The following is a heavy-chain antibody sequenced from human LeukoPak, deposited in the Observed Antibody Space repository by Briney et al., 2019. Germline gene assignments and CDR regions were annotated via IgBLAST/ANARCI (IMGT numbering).Heavy chain of an antibody. V-gene: IGHV3-23*01. CDR2: ISGSGGST. Sequence: GGSLRLSCAASGFTFSSYAMSWVRQAPGKGLEWVSAISGSGGSTYHADSVKGRFTISRDNSKNTLYLQMNSLRAEDTAVYYCAKAAVAATTLSYFQHWGQGTLVTVSS. CDR1: GFTFSSYA. D-gene: IGHD2-15*01. CDR3: AKAAVAATTLSYFQH. J-gene: IGHJ1*01.